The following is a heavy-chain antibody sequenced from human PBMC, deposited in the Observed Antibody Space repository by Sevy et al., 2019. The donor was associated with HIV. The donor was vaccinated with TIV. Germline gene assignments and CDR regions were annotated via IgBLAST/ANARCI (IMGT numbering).Heavy chain of an antibody. V-gene: IGHV1-2*02. J-gene: IGHJ3*02. CDR1: GYTFTGHY. D-gene: IGHD2-15*01. CDR2: INPNSGST. CDR3: ARVFPYCSGGSCYSPYDAFDI. Sequence: ASVKVSCKASGYTFTGHYMHWVRQAPGQGLEWMGWINPNSGSTDYAQKFQGRVTLTRDTSISTAYLEGSRLTSDDTAVDYCARVFPYCSGGSCYSPYDAFDIWGQGTMVTVSS.